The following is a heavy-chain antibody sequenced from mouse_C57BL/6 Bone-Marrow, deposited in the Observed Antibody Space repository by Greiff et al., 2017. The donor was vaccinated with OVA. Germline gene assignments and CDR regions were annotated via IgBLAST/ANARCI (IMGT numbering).Heavy chain of an antibody. V-gene: IGHV14-4*01. Sequence: EVQLQESGAELVRPGASVKLSCTASGFNIKDDYMHWVKQRPEQGLEWIGWIDPENGDTEYASKFQGKATITADTSSNTAYLQRSSLTAEDTAVYYCTTGGSSGPGVAYWGQGTLVTVSA. D-gene: IGHD3-2*02. CDR2: IDPENGDT. CDR1: GFNIKDDY. J-gene: IGHJ3*01. CDR3: TTGGSSGPGVAY.